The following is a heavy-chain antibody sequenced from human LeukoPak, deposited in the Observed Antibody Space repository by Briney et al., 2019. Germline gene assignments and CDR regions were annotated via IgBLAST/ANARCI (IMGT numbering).Heavy chain of an antibody. CDR1: GFTFSSYE. CDR3: AELGITMIGGV. Sequence: GGSLRLSCAASGFTFSSYERNWVRQAPGKGLEWVSYISSSGSTIYYADPVKGRFTISRDNAKNSLYLQINSLRAEDTAVYYCAELGITMIGGVWGKGTTVTISS. CDR2: ISSSGSTI. J-gene: IGHJ6*04. D-gene: IGHD3-10*02. V-gene: IGHV3-48*03.